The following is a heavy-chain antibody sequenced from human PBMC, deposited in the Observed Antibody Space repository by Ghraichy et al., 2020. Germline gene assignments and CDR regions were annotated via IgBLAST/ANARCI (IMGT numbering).Heavy chain of an antibody. Sequence: GGSLRLSCTASGFTFSSYWMNWVRQAPGKGLEWVANIKQDGSEEYYVDSVKGRFTISRDNAKNSLYLQMNGLRAEDTAVYYCAREQRLIFGVVFHKPFYYWGQGTLITVSS. CDR1: GFTFSSYW. J-gene: IGHJ4*02. CDR2: IKQDGSEE. CDR3: AREQRLIFGVVFHKPFYY. V-gene: IGHV3-7*01. D-gene: IGHD3-3*01.